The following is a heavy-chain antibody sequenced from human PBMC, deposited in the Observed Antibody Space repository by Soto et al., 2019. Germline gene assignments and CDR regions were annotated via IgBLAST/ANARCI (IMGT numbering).Heavy chain of an antibody. D-gene: IGHD6-13*01. CDR3: AKDRSYSDSWPSGPFDY. CDR2: ISYDGHNS. V-gene: IGHV3-30*18. CDR1: GFTFSSYG. J-gene: IGHJ4*02. Sequence: QVQLVESGGGVVQPGRSPRLSCAASGFTFSSYGTHWVRQAPGKGLEWVAVISYDGHNSYYGDTVKGRFTVSRDNSKNTLFLQMNSLRAEDTAVYYCAKDRSYSDSWPSGPFDYWGQGTLVTVSS.